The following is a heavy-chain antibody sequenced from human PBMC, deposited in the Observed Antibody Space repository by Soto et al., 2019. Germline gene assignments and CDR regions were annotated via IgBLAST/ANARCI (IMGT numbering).Heavy chain of an antibody. CDR3: ARERSYSSSWYTYYCYGMDV. Sequence: ASVKVSCKASGYTFTGYYMHWVRQAPGQGLEWMGWINPNSGDTNYAQKFQGWVTMTRDTSISTAYMELSRLRSDDTAVYYCARERSYSSSWYTYYCYGMDVWGQGSTVTVSS. CDR1: GYTFTGYY. V-gene: IGHV1-2*04. CDR2: INPNSGDT. D-gene: IGHD6-13*01. J-gene: IGHJ6*01.